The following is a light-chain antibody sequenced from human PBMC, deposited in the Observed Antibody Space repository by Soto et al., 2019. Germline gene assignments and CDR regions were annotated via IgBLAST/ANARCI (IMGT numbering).Light chain of an antibody. CDR2: DVS. J-gene: IGLJ1*01. CDR3: SSHTSSSLYV. Sequence: QSVLTQPASVSGSPGQSITISCTGTSSDVGGYSYVSWYQQLPGKAPKLMIYDVSDRPSGVSNRFPGSKSGNTASLTISGLQAEDEADYYCSSHTSSSLYVLGTGTKVTVL. CDR1: SSDVGGYSY. V-gene: IGLV2-14*01.